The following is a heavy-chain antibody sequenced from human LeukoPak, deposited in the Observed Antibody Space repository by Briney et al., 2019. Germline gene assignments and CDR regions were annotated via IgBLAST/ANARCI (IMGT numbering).Heavy chain of an antibody. J-gene: IGHJ4*02. CDR3: ARSITIFYYFDY. Sequence: GRSLRLSCAASGFTFSSYAMHWVRQAPGKGLEWVAVISYDGSNKYYADSVKGRFTISRDNSKNTLYLQMNSLRAEDTAVYYCARSITIFYYFDYWGQGTLVTVSS. CDR2: ISYDGSNK. V-gene: IGHV3-30*04. CDR1: GFTFSSYA. D-gene: IGHD3-9*01.